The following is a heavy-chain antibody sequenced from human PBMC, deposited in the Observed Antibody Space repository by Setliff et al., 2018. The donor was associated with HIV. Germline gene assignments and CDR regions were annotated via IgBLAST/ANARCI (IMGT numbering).Heavy chain of an antibody. CDR1: GGSLSTYY. J-gene: IGHJ3*02. V-gene: IGHV4-59*01. Sequence: TLSLTCPVSGGSLSTYYWSWIRQPPGKGLEWIGYIYYSGSTNYNPSLKSRVTISVDTSKNQFSLKLSSVTAADTAVYYCARDRLNVYSSGHAFDIWGQGTMVTVSS. D-gene: IGHD6-19*01. CDR3: ARDRLNVYSSGHAFDI. CDR2: IYYSGST.